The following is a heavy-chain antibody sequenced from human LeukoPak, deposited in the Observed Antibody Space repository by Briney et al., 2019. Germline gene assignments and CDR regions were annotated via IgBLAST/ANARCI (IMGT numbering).Heavy chain of an antibody. J-gene: IGHJ4*02. CDR3: ARWELSGRVMERLSWIDH. CDR2: INWDGGGT. Sequence: GGSLRLSCAASGFTFDDFGMTWVRQAPGKGLEWVSGINWDGGGTGYADSVKGRFTISRDNAKKILYLQMNSLRVEDTAVYYCARWELSGRVMERLSWIDHWGQGALVTVSS. D-gene: IGHD3-16*02. V-gene: IGHV3-20*04. CDR1: GFTFDDFG.